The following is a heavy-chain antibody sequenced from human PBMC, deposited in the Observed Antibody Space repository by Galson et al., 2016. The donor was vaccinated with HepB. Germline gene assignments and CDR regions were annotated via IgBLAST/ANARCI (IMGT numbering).Heavy chain of an antibody. CDR2: ISRKSGTI. Sequence: LRLSCAASGFTFDDYAMHWVRQAPGKGLEWVSGISRKSGTIIYADSVKGRFTISRDNAKNSLYLQMNSLRVEDTAFYYCAKRDNSGQYYFDYWGQGTLVTVSS. CDR1: GFTFDDYA. CDR3: AKRDNSGQYYFDY. D-gene: IGHD6-19*01. V-gene: IGHV3-9*01. J-gene: IGHJ4*02.